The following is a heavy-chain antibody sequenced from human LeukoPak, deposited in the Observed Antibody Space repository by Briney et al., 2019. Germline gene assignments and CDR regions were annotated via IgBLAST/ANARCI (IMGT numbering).Heavy chain of an antibody. CDR2: ISSSSTYI. CDR3: ARVATMVRVPLDALDI. D-gene: IGHD3-10*01. J-gene: IGHJ3*02. CDR1: GFTFSAYS. V-gene: IGHV3-21*01. Sequence: GGSLRLSCAASGFTFSAYSINWVRQAPGKGLEWVSSISSSSTYIYYADSVKGRFTTSRDNAKNSLYLQMNSLRVEDTAVYYCARVATMVRVPLDALDIWGQGTMVSVSS.